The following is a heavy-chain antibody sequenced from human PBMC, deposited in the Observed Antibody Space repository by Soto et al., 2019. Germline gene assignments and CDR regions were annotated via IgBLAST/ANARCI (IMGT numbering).Heavy chain of an antibody. CDR2: ISYDGSNK. CDR3: SIYSSGWYPLYY. Sequence: PGGSLRLSCAASGFTFSSYGMHWVRQAPGKGLEWVAVISYDGSNKYYADSVKGRFTISRDNSKNTLYLQMNSLRAEDTAVYYCSIYSSGWYPLYYWGQGTLVPVSS. V-gene: IGHV3-30*03. J-gene: IGHJ4*02. CDR1: GFTFSSYG. D-gene: IGHD6-19*01.